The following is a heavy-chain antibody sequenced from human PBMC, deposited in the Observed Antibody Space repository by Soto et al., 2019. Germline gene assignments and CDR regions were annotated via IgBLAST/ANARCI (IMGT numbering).Heavy chain of an antibody. CDR1: GFTFSDYY. Sequence: GGSLRLSCAASGFTFSDYYMSWIRQAPGKGLEWVSYISSSGSTIYYADSVKGRFTISRDNAKNSLYLQMNSLRAEDTAVYYCARSDILTGYYWASFDYWGQGTLVTVSS. J-gene: IGHJ4*02. CDR2: ISSSGSTI. CDR3: ARSDILTGYYWASFDY. V-gene: IGHV3-11*01. D-gene: IGHD3-9*01.